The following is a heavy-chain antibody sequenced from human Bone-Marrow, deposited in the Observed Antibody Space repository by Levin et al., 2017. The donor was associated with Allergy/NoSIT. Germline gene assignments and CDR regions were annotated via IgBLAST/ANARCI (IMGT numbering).Heavy chain of an antibody. J-gene: IGHJ4*02. CDR3: ARGDGYDGYNLYFDD. Sequence: SETLSLTCTVSGDSISTYYWSWIRQSPGKGLEWIAYIYFSGLANYNPSLKSRVTMSVDTSKNQFSLKLSSVTAADTAVYYCARGDGYDGYNLYFDDWGQGSLVTVSS. CDR2: IYFSGLA. D-gene: IGHD5-24*01. V-gene: IGHV4-59*01. CDR1: GDSISTYY.